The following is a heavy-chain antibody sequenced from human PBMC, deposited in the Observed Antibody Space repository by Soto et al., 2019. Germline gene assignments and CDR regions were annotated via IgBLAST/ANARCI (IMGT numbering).Heavy chain of an antibody. V-gene: IGHV3-53*01. CDR3: ARDRVESGYPEYFQH. CDR2: IYSGGST. J-gene: IGHJ1*01. Sequence: EVQLVESGGGLIQPGGSLRLSCAASGFTVSSNYMSWVRQAPGKGLEWVSGIYSGGSTYYADSVKGRFTISRDHSKNTLSLQMNSLIAEDTAVYYCARDRVESGYPEYFQHWGQGTLVTVSS. CDR1: GFTVSSNY. D-gene: IGHD3-22*01.